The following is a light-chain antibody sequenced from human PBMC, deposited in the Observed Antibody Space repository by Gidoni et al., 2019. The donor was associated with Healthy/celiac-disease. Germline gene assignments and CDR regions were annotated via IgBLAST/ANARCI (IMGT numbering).Light chain of an antibody. CDR2: AAS. CDR3: QQLNSYPLYT. J-gene: IGKJ2*01. V-gene: IGKV1-9*01. Sequence: DIQFTQSPSFLSASVGDRVTITCRASQGISSYLAWYQQKPGKAPKLLIYAASTLQSGVPSRFSGSGSGTEFTLTISSLQPEDVATYYCQQLNSYPLYTFGQGTKLEIK. CDR1: QGISSY.